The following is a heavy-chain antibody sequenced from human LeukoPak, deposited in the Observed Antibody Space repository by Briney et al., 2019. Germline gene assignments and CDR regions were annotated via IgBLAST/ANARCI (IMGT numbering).Heavy chain of an antibody. V-gene: IGHV1-46*01. J-gene: IGHJ4*02. D-gene: IGHD3-10*01. CDR2: INPTGGST. Sequence: ASVKVSCKASGYTFTSYYMHWVRQAPGQGLEWMGLINPTGGSTGYAQKFQGRVTMTRDMSTSTDYMELSSLRSDDTAVYYCARDNDGSGFFDYWGQGTLVTVSS. CDR3: ARDNDGSGFFDY. CDR1: GYTFTSYY.